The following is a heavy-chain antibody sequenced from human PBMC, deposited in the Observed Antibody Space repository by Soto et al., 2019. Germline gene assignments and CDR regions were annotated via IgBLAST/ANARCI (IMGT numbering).Heavy chain of an antibody. V-gene: IGHV1-69*06. CDR3: ATVGLELRGGMDV. Sequence: GASVKVSCKASGVTFSSYAISWVRQAPGQGLEWMGGIIPIFGTANYAQKFQGRVTMTEDTSTDTAYMELSSLRSEDTAVYYCATVGLELRGGMDVWGQGTTVTVSS. CDR2: IIPIFGTA. D-gene: IGHD1-7*01. J-gene: IGHJ6*02. CDR1: GVTFSSYA.